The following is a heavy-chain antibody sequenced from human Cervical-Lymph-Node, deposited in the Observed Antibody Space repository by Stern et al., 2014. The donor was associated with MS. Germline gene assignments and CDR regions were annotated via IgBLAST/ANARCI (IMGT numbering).Heavy chain of an antibody. CDR2: ISDTGST. CDR3: ARHEVLLWFGVDDAFDI. V-gene: IGHV4-59*08. D-gene: IGHD3-10*01. CDR1: GGSINSHY. Sequence: QLQLQESGPGLVKPSETLSLGCTVSGGSINSHYWSWIRQPPGKGLEWIGYISDTGSTNYNPSLKSRVIISVDTSKNQVSLRLSSVTAADTAVYYCARHEVLLWFGVDDAFDIWGQGTMVTVSS. J-gene: IGHJ3*02.